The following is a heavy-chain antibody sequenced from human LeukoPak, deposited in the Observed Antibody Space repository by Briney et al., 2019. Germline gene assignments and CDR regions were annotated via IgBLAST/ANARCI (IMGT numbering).Heavy chain of an antibody. Sequence: GGSLRLSCAASGFTFSSYAMNWVRLAPGKGLEWVSYISSSSSTLYYADSVKGRFTISRDNAKNSLYLQMNSLRDEDTAVYYCARDGYYYDSSGYYLYYFDYWGQGTLVTVSS. CDR3: ARDGYYYDSSGYYLYYFDY. V-gene: IGHV3-48*02. CDR2: ISSSSSTL. J-gene: IGHJ4*02. D-gene: IGHD3-22*01. CDR1: GFTFSSYA.